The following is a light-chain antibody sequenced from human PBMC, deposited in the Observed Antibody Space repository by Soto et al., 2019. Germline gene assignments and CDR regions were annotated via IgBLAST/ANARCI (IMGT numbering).Light chain of an antibody. CDR1: QSVSSN. Sequence: EIVVSESPARLSVSPGERATLSCRASQSVSSNLAWYQQKPGQAPRLLIYGASTRATGIPARFSGSGSGTEFTLTISSLQSEDFAVYYCQQYNNWPPVTFGQGTKV. CDR2: GAS. V-gene: IGKV3-15*01. CDR3: QQYNNWPPVT. J-gene: IGKJ1*01.